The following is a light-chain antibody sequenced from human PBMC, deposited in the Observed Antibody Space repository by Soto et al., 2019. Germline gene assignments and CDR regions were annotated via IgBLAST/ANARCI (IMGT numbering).Light chain of an antibody. Sequence: QSALTQPASVSGSRGQSITISCTGTSSDVGSYNLVSWYQQHPGKAPKLMVYEVNKRPSGISNRFSGSKSGDTASLTISGLQAEDEADYHCCSYAGSTTWVFGGGTKVTVL. CDR3: CSYAGSTTWV. J-gene: IGLJ3*02. CDR1: SSDVGSYNL. CDR2: EVN. V-gene: IGLV2-23*02.